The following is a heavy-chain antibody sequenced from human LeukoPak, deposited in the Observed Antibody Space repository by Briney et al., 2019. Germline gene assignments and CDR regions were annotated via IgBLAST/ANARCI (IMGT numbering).Heavy chain of an antibody. V-gene: IGHV3-23*01. CDR2: ISGSGGGT. Sequence: GGSLRLSCAASGFTFSSYAMTWVRQAPGKGLEWVPAISGSGGGTYYADSVKGRFTISRDNSKNTLYLQMNSLRAEDTAAYYCAKGHGGSLNWFDPWGQGTLVTVSS. CDR1: GFTFSSYA. CDR3: AKGHGGSLNWFDP. J-gene: IGHJ5*02. D-gene: IGHD2-15*01.